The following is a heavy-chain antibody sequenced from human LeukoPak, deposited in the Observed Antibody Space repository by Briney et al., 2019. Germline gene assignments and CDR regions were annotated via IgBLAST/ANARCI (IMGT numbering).Heavy chain of an antibody. J-gene: IGHJ5*02. CDR3: ARGPQTTVTNWFDP. Sequence: SQTLSLTCAISGDSVSSNSAAWNWIRQSPSRGLEWLGRTYYRSKWYNDYAVSVKSRITINPDTSKNQFSLQLNSVTPGDTAVYYCARGPQTTVTNWFDPWGQGTLVTVSS. V-gene: IGHV6-1*01. CDR1: GDSVSSNSAA. D-gene: IGHD4-17*01. CDR2: TYYRSKWYN.